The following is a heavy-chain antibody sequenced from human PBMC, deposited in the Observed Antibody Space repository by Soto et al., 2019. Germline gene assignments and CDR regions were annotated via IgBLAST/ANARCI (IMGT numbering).Heavy chain of an antibody. CDR2: IYYTGNT. V-gene: IGHV4-30-4*01. Sequence: SETLSLTCTVSGGSISSGDYYWSWIRQPPGKGLEWIGYIYYTGNTYYNPSLESRVTMSVDTSKNQFSLRLSSVTAADTAVYYCARDLKLRPHVYVMGVWGQGTTVTVSS. CDR3: ARDLKLRPHVYVMGV. D-gene: IGHD6-6*01. J-gene: IGHJ6*02. CDR1: GGSISSGDYY.